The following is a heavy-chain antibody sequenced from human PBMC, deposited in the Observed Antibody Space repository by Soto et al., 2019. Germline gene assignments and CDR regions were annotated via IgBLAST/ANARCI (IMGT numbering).Heavy chain of an antibody. CDR1: GFTFSSYA. CDR2: ISSSSSTI. V-gene: IGHV3-48*01. Sequence: GGSLRLSCAASGFTFSSYAMSWVRQAPGKGLEWVSYISSSSSTIYYADSVKGRFTISRDNAKNSLYLQMSSLRAEDTAVYYCARDPPYYGDYEVYWGQGTLVTVSS. J-gene: IGHJ4*02. D-gene: IGHD4-17*01. CDR3: ARDPPYYGDYEVY.